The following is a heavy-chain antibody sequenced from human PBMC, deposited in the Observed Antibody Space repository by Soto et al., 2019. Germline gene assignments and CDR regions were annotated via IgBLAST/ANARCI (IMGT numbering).Heavy chain of an antibody. CDR1: GFTFSSYW. CDR2: IKQDGSEK. V-gene: IGHV3-7*01. CDR3: SSAGSYQDEKEYYFDY. Sequence: GGSLRLSCAASGFTFSSYWMSWVRQAPGKGLEWVANIKQDGSEKYYVDSVKGRFTISRDNAKNSLYLQMNSLRAEDTAVYYCSSAGSYQDEKEYYFDYWGQGTLVTVSS. D-gene: IGHD1-26*01. J-gene: IGHJ4*02.